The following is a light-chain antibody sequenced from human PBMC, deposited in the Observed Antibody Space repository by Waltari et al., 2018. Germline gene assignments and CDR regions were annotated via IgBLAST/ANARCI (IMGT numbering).Light chain of an antibody. Sequence: QSALNKPASVSGSPGQALTISCTGTSSAVGVYNSVSWYQQHPGKVPKLMIFEVTNRPSGVANRISGSKAGNTASLTSSGLQAEDEADYYCCSYISSHTVVFGGGTKLTVL. J-gene: IGLJ2*01. CDR3: CSYISSHTVV. CDR2: EVT. CDR1: SSAVGVYNS. V-gene: IGLV2-14*01.